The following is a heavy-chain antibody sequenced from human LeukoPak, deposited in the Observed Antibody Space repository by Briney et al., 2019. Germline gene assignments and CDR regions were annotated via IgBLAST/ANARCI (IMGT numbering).Heavy chain of an antibody. CDR3: TRNQD. CDR2: IKEDGSEK. V-gene: IGHV3-7*01. J-gene: IGHJ4*02. Sequence: GGSLRLSCVVSGFTFNRAWMSWVRQAPGKGLEWVASIKEDGSEKYYVDSVKGRFTISRDIAKNSLYLQMNSLRAEDTAVYYCTRNQDWGQGTLVTVSS. CDR1: GFTFNRAW.